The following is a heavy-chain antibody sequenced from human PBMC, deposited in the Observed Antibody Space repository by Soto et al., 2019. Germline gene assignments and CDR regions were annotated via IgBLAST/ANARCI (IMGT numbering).Heavy chain of an antibody. CDR1: GYTFPGYF. Sequence: ASVQGSCPASGYTFPGYFMHWGRQATGQGLEWMGIINPSGGSTSYAQKFQGRVTMTRDESTSTAYMELSSPRSEDTAVYYCARPDYDFRSGYYNEFPATSTTNYYYGMDVWVQGTTVTGSS. D-gene: IGHD3-3*01. J-gene: IGHJ6*02. CDR2: INPSGGST. V-gene: IGHV1-46*01. CDR3: ARPDYDFRSGYYNEFPATSTTNYYYGMDV.